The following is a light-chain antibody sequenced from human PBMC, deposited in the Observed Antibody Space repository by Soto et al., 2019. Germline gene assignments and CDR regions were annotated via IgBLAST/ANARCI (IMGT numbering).Light chain of an antibody. CDR1: QSVSSSF. V-gene: IGKV3-20*01. CDR3: QQYNNWPLT. CDR2: GAS. J-gene: IGKJ1*01. Sequence: EIVLTQSPGTLSLSPGEGATLSCRASQSVSSSFLAWYQQKPGQAPGLLIYGASTRATGIPDRFSGSGSGTDFTLTISSLEPADFAVYYCQQYNNWPLTFGQGTKVDIK.